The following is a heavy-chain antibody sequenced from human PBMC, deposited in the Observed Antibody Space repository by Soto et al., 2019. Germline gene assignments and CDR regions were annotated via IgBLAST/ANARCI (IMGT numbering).Heavy chain of an antibody. CDR2: ISYDGSNK. V-gene: IGHV3-30-3*01. Sequence: GGSLRLSCAASGFTFSSYAMHWVRQAPGKGLEWVAVISYDGSNKYYADSVKGRFTISRDNSKNTLYLQMNSLRAEDTAVYYCARGGQIGIAAVLVVAATGVFDYWGQGTLVTVS. J-gene: IGHJ4*02. CDR3: ARGGQIGIAAVLVVAATGVFDY. D-gene: IGHD2-15*01. CDR1: GFTFSSYA.